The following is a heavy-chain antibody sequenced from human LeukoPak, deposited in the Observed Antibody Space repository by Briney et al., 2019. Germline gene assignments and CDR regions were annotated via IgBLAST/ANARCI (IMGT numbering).Heavy chain of an antibody. D-gene: IGHD6-19*01. CDR2: IIPILGIA. Sequence: SVKVSCKASGGTFSSYAISWVRQAPGQGLEWMGRIIPILGIANYAQKFQGRVTITADKSTSTVYMELSSLRSEDTAVYYCASQESSGWSSFDYWGQGTLVTVSS. J-gene: IGHJ4*02. CDR1: GGTFSSYA. CDR3: ASQESSGWSSFDY. V-gene: IGHV1-69*04.